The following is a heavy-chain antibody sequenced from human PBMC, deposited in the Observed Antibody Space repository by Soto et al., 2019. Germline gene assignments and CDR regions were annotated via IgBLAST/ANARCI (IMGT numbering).Heavy chain of an antibody. V-gene: IGHV3-30*18. Sequence: QVQLVESGGGVVQPGRSLRLSCAASGFTFSSYGMHWVRQAPGKGLEWGAVISYEGSNKYYAESVKGRFTISRENSKNTLYLQMNSLRAEDTAVYYCAKDLLGPGRAYGMDVWGQGTTVTVSS. D-gene: IGHD7-27*01. CDR1: GFTFSSYG. J-gene: IGHJ6*02. CDR2: ISYEGSNK. CDR3: AKDLLGPGRAYGMDV.